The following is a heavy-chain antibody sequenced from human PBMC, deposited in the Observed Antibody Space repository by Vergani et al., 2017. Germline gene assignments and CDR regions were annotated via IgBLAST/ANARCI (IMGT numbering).Heavy chain of an antibody. CDR1: GFTFSSYV. CDR2: IKGNGAHT. J-gene: IGHJ4*02. V-gene: IGHV3-23*04. D-gene: IGHD4-17*01. Sequence: EVQLVESGGGLVQPGGSLRLSCAASGFTFSSYVMSWVRRAPGKGLEWVSGIKGNGAHTYYADSVKGRFTISRDNNKNTVNLQMNRLRAEDTATYYCAILTTVTDFDFWGRGTVVTVSS. CDR3: AILTTVTDFDF.